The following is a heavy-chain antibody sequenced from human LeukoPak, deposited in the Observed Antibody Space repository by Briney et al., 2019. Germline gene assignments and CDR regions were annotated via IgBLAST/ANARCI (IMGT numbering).Heavy chain of an antibody. D-gene: IGHD3-3*01. CDR2: INPSGGST. CDR3: ARSTIFGVVITYFDY. Sequence: ASVKVSCKASGYTFTSYDINWVRQAPGQGLEWMGIINPSGGSTSYAQKFQGRVTMTRDTSTSTVYMELSSLRSEDTAVYYCARSTIFGVVITYFDYWGQGTLVTVSS. J-gene: IGHJ4*02. CDR1: GYTFTSYD. V-gene: IGHV1-46*01.